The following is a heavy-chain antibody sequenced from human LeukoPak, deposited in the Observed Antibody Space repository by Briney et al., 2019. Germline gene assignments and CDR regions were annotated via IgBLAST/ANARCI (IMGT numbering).Heavy chain of an antibody. J-gene: IGHJ4*02. V-gene: IGHV3-23*01. CDR1: GFPFSSYA. CDR2: ISGSGGST. CDR3: AKSRFGDNDY. D-gene: IGHD3-3*01. Sequence: GGSLRLSCAASGFPFSSYAMSWVRQAPGKGLEWVSAISGSGGSTYYADSVKGRFTISRDNSKNTMYLQMNSLRAEDTAVYYCAKSRFGDNDYWGQGTLVTVSS.